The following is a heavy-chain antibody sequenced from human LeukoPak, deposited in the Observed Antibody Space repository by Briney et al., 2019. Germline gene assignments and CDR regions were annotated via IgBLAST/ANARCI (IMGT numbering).Heavy chain of an antibody. CDR1: GGSISSSSYY. J-gene: IGHJ4*02. CDR3: ARDRIAVAGNLLPDDY. V-gene: IGHV4-39*07. D-gene: IGHD6-19*01. Sequence: KASETLSLTCTVSGGSISSSSYYWGWIRQPPGKGLEWIGSIYYSGSTYYNPSLKSRVTISVDRSKNQFSLKLSSVTAADTAVYYCARDRIAVAGNLLPDDYWGQGTLVTVSS. CDR2: IYYSGST.